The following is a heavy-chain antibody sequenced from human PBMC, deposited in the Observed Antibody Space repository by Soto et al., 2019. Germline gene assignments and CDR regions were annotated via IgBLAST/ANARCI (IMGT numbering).Heavy chain of an antibody. CDR3: ARGEDEFFYYGLDV. Sequence: SLTCTVSGGSITSSYWSWIRRPPGKGLEWIAYIYDTGISGYTPSTSYNPSLKSRVTMSVDTSKSQFSLKLTSVTAADTAVYYCARGEDEFFYYGLDVCGQRITVTVS. CDR1: GGSITSSY. CDR2: IYDTGISGYTPST. V-gene: IGHV4-59*01. D-gene: IGHD3-10*01. J-gene: IGHJ6*02.